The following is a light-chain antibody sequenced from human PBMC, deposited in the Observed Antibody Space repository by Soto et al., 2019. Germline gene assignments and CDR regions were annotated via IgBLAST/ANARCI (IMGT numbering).Light chain of an antibody. CDR3: QQYGRSSWT. CDR2: GTS. V-gene: IGKV3-20*01. CDR1: QNISRS. J-gene: IGKJ1*01. Sequence: EIVMTQSPVTLSVSPGERATLSCRASQNISRSLAWYQQKPGQGPSLLIYGTSTRAGGVPDRFSGSGSGTDFTLTISRLEPEDFAVYYCQQYGRSSWTFGQGTKVDIK.